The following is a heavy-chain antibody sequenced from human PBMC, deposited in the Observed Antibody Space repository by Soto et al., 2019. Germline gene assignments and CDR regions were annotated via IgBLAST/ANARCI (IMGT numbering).Heavy chain of an antibody. V-gene: IGHV3-30*18. J-gene: IGHJ4*02. CDR1: GFTFSSYG. D-gene: IGHD6-19*01. CDR2: ISYDGSNK. CDR3: AKDQDGQWLGYFDY. Sequence: QVQLVESGGGVVPPGRSLRLSCAASGFTFSSYGMHWVRQAPGKGLEWVAVISYDGSNKYYADSVKGRFTISRDNYKNTLYLQMNSLRAEDTAVYYCAKDQDGQWLGYFDYWGQGTLVTVSS.